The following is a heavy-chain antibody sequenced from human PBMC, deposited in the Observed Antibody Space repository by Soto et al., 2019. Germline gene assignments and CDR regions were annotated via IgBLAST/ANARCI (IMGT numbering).Heavy chain of an antibody. CDR1: GYTFTGYY. CDR3: ARGGPNCSSTSCYAIYYYYYYMDV. Sequence: GASVKVSCKASGYTFTGYYMHWVRQAPGQRVEWMGWINPNSGGTDYAQKFQGRVTMTRNTSISTAYMELSSLRSEDTAVYYCARGGPNCSSTSCYAIYYYYYYMDVWGKGTTVTVSS. V-gene: IGHV1-2*02. J-gene: IGHJ6*03. D-gene: IGHD2-2*01. CDR2: INPNSGGT.